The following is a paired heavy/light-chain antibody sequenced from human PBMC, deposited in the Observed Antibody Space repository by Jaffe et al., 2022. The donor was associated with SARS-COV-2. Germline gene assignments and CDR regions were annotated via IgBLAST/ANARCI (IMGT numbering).Heavy chain of an antibody. CDR2: IRNKANSYTT. D-gene: IGHD2-21*01. V-gene: IGHV3-72*01. Sequence: EVQLVESGGASVQPGGSLRLSCAASGFTFSDHYMDWVRQAPGKGLEWVGRIRNKANSYTTQYAASVKGRFTISRDDSKNSLYLQMNSLKTEDTAVYYCVLLWDTSGSHLLNYWGQGTLVTVSS. CDR1: GFTFSDHY. J-gene: IGHJ4*02. CDR3: VLLWDTSGSHLLNY.
Light chain of an antibody. V-gene: IGKV1-17*01. CDR2: VAS. Sequence: DIQMTQSPSSLSASVGDRVTIACRASQDIRNDLAWYQQKPGKAPKRLIYVASSLESGVPSRFSGSGSGTEFTLTISSLQPEDLATYYCLQHNSYPVTFGQGTRLEIK. CDR1: QDIRND. CDR3: LQHNSYPVT. J-gene: IGKJ5*01.